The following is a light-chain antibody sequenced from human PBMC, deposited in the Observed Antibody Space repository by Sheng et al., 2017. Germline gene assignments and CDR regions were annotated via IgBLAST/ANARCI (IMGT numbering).Light chain of an antibody. CDR2: LGS. V-gene: IGKV2-28*01. J-gene: IGKJ2*01. CDR3: LQALRAPNN. CDR1: QSLLYSNGYNY. Sequence: DIVVTQSPLSLTVTPGEPASISCRFSQSLLYSNGYNYVDWYLQKPGQSPQLLIYLGSTRASGVPDRFSGSGSGTDFTLQISRVEAEDVGVYYCLQALRAPNNFGQGTNLEIK.